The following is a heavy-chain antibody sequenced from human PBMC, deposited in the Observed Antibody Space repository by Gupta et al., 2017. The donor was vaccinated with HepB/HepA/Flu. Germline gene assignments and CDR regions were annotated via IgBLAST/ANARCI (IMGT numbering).Heavy chain of an antibody. CDR1: GCTFRTYG. J-gene: IGHJ4*02. Sequence: QVQLVESGGGVVQPGRSLRLSCAASGCTFRTYGIHWVRQAPGKGLEWVAFIWYDGSNKDYADSVKGRFTISRDNSKNTLFLQMNSLRAEDTAVYYCARDFYGDYERLDYWGQGTLVTVSS. V-gene: IGHV3-33*01. CDR2: IWYDGSNK. CDR3: ARDFYGDYERLDY. D-gene: IGHD4-17*01.